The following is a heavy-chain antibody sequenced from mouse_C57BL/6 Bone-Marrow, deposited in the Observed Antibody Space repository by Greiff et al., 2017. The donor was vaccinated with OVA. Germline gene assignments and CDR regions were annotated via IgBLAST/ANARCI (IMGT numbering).Heavy chain of an antibody. J-gene: IGHJ2*01. V-gene: IGHV1-76*01. CDR2: IYPGSGNT. D-gene: IGHD2-3*01. CDR3: ARDDGYFFEY. CDR1: GYTFTDHY. Sequence: QVQLQQSGAEVVRPGASVKLSCNASGYTFTDHYINWVKQRPGQGLEWIARIYPGSGNTYYNEKFKGKATLTAEKSSNTAYMQLSSLTSEDSAVYFCARDDGYFFEYWGQGTTLTVSS.